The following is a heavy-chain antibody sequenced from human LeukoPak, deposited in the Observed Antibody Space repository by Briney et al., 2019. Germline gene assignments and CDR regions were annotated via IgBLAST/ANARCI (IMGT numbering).Heavy chain of an antibody. Sequence: GGSLRLSCAAPGFTFSRIAMTWVRQAPGKGLEWVSAISGSGNSTYYPDSVKGRFSISRDNSKDTLYLQISSLRAEDTAVYYCAKTLVGATSGPDYYFVSWGQGTLVTVSS. D-gene: IGHD1-26*01. CDR3: AKTLVGATSGPDYYFVS. J-gene: IGHJ4*02. CDR2: ISGSGNST. V-gene: IGHV3-23*01. CDR1: GFTFSRIA.